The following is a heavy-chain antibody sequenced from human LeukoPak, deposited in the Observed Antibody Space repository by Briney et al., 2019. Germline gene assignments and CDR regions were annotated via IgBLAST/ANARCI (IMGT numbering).Heavy chain of an antibody. D-gene: IGHD6-13*01. CDR1: GGSISSYY. CDR2: IYTSGST. CDR3: ASSSLYSSSWYDGVY. V-gene: IGHV4-4*07. Sequence: SETLSLTCTVSGGSISSYYWSWIRQPAGKGLEWIGRIYTSGSTNYNPSLKSRVTMSVDTSKNQFSLKLSSVTAADTAVYYCASSSLYSSSWYDGVYWGQGTLVTVSS. J-gene: IGHJ4*02.